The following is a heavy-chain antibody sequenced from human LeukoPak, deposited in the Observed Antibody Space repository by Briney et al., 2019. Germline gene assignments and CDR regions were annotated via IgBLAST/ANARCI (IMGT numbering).Heavy chain of an antibody. CDR2: ISYDGSNK. D-gene: IGHD5-18*01. Sequence: PGSSLRLSCAASEFTFSNYPMHWVRQTPGKGLEWVAIISYDGSNKYYADSVKGRFTISRDNSKNTLYLQMNSLRNEDTAVYYCARGILAGGYSYLESAFDYWGQGTLVTVSS. V-gene: IGHV3-30-3*01. CDR1: EFTFSNYP. J-gene: IGHJ4*02. CDR3: ARGILAGGYSYLESAFDY.